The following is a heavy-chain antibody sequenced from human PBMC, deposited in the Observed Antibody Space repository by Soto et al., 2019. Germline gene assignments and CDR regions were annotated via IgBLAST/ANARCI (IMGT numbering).Heavy chain of an antibody. J-gene: IGHJ6*02. Sequence: GGSLRLSCAASGFTFSNYGMHLVRQAPGKGLECVSFISDDGSNKYYADSMKGRFTMSRDKSKRTLYLQMSSLRVEDTAVYYCTKRRKVLRFLEWSSGMEVWGQGTTVTVSS. V-gene: IGHV3-30*18. CDR3: TKRRKVLRFLEWSSGMEV. D-gene: IGHD3-3*01. CDR2: ISDDGSNK. CDR1: GFTFSNYG.